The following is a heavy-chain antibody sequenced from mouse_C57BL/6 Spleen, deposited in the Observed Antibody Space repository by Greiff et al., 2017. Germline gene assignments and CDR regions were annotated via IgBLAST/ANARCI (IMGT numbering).Heavy chain of an antibody. CDR1: GFSLTSYA. D-gene: IGHD1-1*01. Sequence: VQRVESGPGLVAPSQSLSITCTVSGFSLTSYAISWVRQPPGKGLEWLGVIWTGGGTNYNSALKSRLSISKDNSKSQVFLKMNSLQTDDTASYYCASHYYGSRSAWFAYWGQGTLVTVSA. J-gene: IGHJ3*01. CDR3: ASHYYGSRSAWFAY. CDR2: IWTGGGT. V-gene: IGHV2-9-1*01.